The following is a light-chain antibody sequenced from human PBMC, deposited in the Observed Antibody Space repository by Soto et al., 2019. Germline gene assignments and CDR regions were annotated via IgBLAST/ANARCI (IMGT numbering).Light chain of an antibody. CDR2: YAS. Sequence: EIVMTQSPATLSVSPGDTATLSCRASQSVRNNLAWYQQKPGQAPRLLIYYASTRATDIPARFSGSGSGTEFALTISSLQSEDFALYYCQQYDNWPPITFGQGTRLQIK. V-gene: IGKV3-15*01. J-gene: IGKJ5*01. CDR3: QQYDNWPPIT. CDR1: QSVRNN.